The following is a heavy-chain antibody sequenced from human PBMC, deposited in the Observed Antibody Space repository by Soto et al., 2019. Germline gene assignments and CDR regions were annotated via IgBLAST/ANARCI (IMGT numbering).Heavy chain of an antibody. CDR2: IIPIFGTA. CDR1: GGTFSSYA. Sequence: GASVKVSCKASGGTFSSYAISWVRQAPGQGLEWMGGIIPIFGTANYAQKFQGRVTITADKSTSTAYMELSSLRSEDTAVYYCARAPPVMCTAMVTCPGGPFDYGGQGTLVTVSS. CDR3: ARAPPVMCTAMVTCPGGPFDY. V-gene: IGHV1-69*06. D-gene: IGHD5-18*01. J-gene: IGHJ4*02.